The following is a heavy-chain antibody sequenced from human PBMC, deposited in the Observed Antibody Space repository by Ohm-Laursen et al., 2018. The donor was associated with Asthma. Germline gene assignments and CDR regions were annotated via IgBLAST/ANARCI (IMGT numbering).Heavy chain of an antibody. J-gene: IGHJ4*02. CDR3: ARDSGATFDL. Sequence: SLRLSCAAPEFTFRLSWMSWVRQAPGKGLEWVATTNQHGSETYYVDSVRGRFTISRDNTLDALYLQMDSLRGEDTAVYFCARDSGATFDLWGQGTLVSVGS. V-gene: IGHV3-7*01. CDR2: TNQHGSET. D-gene: IGHD6-25*01. CDR1: EFTFRLSW.